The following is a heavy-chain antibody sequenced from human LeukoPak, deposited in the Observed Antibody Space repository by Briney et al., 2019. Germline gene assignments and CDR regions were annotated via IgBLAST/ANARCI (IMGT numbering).Heavy chain of an antibody. J-gene: IGHJ4*02. V-gene: IGHV3-7*01. D-gene: IGHD3-3*01. CDR1: GFTFSSYW. Sequence: SGGSLRLSCAASGFTFSSYWMSWVRQAPGKGLEWVANIKQDGSEKYYVDSVKGRFIISRDNAKNSLYLQMNSLRAEDTAVYYCARDSRSFWSGSDYWGQGTLVTVSS. CDR2: IKQDGSEK. CDR3: ARDSRSFWSGSDY.